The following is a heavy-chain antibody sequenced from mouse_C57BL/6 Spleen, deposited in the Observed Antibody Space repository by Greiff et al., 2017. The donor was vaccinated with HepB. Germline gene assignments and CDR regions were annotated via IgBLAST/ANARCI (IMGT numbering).Heavy chain of an antibody. CDR3: TRKASWDGYFDV. CDR2: IRLKSDNYAT. Sequence: EVKFEESGGGLVQPGGSMKLSCVASGFTFSNYWMNWVRQSPEKGLEWVAQIRLKSDNYATHYAESVKGRFTISRDDSKSSVYLQMNNLRAEDTGIYYCTRKASWDGYFDVWGTGTTVTVSS. V-gene: IGHV6-3*01. CDR1: GFTFSNYW. J-gene: IGHJ1*03. D-gene: IGHD4-1*01.